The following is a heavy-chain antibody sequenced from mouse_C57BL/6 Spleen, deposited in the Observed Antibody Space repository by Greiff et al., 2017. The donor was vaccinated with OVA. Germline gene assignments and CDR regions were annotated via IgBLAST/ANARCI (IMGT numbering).Heavy chain of an antibody. V-gene: IGHV1-26*01. Sequence: EVQLQQSGPELVKPGASVKISCKASGYTFTDYYMNWVKQSHGKSLEWIGDINPNNGGTSYNQKFKGKATLTVDKSSSTAYMELRSLTSEDSAVYYCARPTVAWFAYWGQGTLVTVSA. D-gene: IGHD4-1*02. CDR2: INPNNGGT. CDR3: ARPTVAWFAY. CDR1: GYTFTDYY. J-gene: IGHJ3*01.